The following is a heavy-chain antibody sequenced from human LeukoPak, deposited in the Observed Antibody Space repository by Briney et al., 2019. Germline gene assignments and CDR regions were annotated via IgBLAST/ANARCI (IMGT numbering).Heavy chain of an antibody. CDR1: GFTFSSYC. D-gene: IGHD2-15*01. Sequence: GGSLRLSCAASGFTFSSYCMSWVRQAPGKGLEWVANIKQDGSEEYYVASVKGRFTISRDNAKNSLYLQMNSLRAEDTAVYYCARGGDIVVVVAATPDYYGMDVWGQGTTVTVSS. CDR2: IKQDGSEE. J-gene: IGHJ6*02. CDR3: ARGGDIVVVVAATPDYYGMDV. V-gene: IGHV3-7*02.